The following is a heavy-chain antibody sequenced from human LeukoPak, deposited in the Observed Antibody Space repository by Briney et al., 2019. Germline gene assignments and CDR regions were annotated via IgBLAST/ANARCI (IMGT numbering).Heavy chain of an antibody. CDR1: GFTFRSYA. D-gene: IGHD3-16*01. CDR3: AXXXTTFGPDAFDI. Sequence: PGGSLRLSCVASGFTFRSYAMHWVRQVPGKGLEWVAVIIYDGTNKDYANSVNGRFTISRDNLKKTLYLQMNSLRVEDTAVYYCAXXXTTFGPDAFDIWGQGTLVTVSS. J-gene: IGHJ3*02. CDR2: IIYDGTNK. V-gene: IGHV3-30-3*01.